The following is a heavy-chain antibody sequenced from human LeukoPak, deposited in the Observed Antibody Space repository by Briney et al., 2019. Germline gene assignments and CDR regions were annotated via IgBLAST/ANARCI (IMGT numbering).Heavy chain of an antibody. Sequence: SETLSLTCAVYGGSFSGYYWSWIRQPPGKGLEWIGEINHSGSTNYNPSLKSRVTISVDTSKNQFSLKLSSVTAADTAVYYCARGRFGGNTGYYFDYWGQGTLVTASS. CDR2: INHSGST. CDR3: ARGRFGGNTGYYFDY. CDR1: GGSFSGYY. J-gene: IGHJ4*02. V-gene: IGHV4-34*01. D-gene: IGHD2-15*01.